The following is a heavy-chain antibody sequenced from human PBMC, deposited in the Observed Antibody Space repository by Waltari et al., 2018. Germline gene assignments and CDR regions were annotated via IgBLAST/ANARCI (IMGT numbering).Heavy chain of an antibody. D-gene: IGHD5-12*01. CDR1: GSTFNIFP. CDR3: AKDEISGDGYVIFDY. CDR2: ITGDAST. Sequence: VPLLESGGGLVQTGGSLRLYCADSGSTFNIFPINWVRRAPGKGLEWVATITGDASTYYLDSVKGRFTVSRDNSKSTVYLQMSILRAEDTALYYCAKDEISGDGYVIFDYWGPGTLVTVSS. V-gene: IGHV3-23*01. J-gene: IGHJ4*02.